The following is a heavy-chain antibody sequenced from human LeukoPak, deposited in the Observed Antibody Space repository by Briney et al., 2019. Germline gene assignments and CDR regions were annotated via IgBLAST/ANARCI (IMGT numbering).Heavy chain of an antibody. Sequence: PGGSLRLSCAASGFTFSSYSMNWVRQAPGKGLEWVSSISSSSSYIYYADSVKGRFTISRDNAKNSLYLQMNSLRAEDTAVYYCARVDRGLSDASDIWGQGTMVTVSS. CDR1: GFTFSSYS. D-gene: IGHD1-26*01. V-gene: IGHV3-21*01. CDR3: ARVDRGLSDASDI. J-gene: IGHJ3*02. CDR2: ISSSSSYI.